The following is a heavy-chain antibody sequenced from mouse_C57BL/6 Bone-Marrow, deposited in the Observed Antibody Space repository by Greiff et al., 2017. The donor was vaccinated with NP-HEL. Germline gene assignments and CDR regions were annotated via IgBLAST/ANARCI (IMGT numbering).Heavy chain of an antibody. Sequence: EVKVVESGGGLVKPGGSLKLSCAASGFTFSDYGMHWVRQAPEKRLEWVAYISSGSSTIYYADTVKGRFTISRDNAKNTLFLQMTSLRSEDTAMYYCARPLRYDYAIAYWGQGTLVTVSA. J-gene: IGHJ3*01. V-gene: IGHV5-17*01. CDR2: ISSGSSTI. D-gene: IGHD2-4*01. CDR3: ARPLRYDYAIAY. CDR1: GFTFSDYG.